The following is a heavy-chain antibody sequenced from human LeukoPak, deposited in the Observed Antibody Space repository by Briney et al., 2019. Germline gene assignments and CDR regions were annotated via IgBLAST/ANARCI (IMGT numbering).Heavy chain of an antibody. CDR2: IYYSGST. D-gene: IGHD2-2*01. Sequence: SETLSLTCTVSGRSISSGGYYCSWIRQHPGMGLEWIGNIYYSGSTYYKSTLKSRVIISVDTSKNQFSLKLSSVTAADTAVYYCARGTYCSPTICYGGYWGQGILVTVSS. J-gene: IGHJ4*02. CDR3: ARGTYCSPTICYGGY. V-gene: IGHV4-31*03. CDR1: GRSISSGGYY.